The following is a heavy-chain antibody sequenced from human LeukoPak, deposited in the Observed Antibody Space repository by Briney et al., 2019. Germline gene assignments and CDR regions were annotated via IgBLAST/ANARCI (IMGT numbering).Heavy chain of an antibody. CDR2: IYYSGST. D-gene: IGHD1-14*01. CDR1: GGSISSSSYY. Sequence: SETLSLTCTVSGGSISSSSYYWGWIRQPPGKGLEWIGSIYYSGSTYYNPSLKSRVTISVDTSKNQFSLKLSSVTAADTAVYYCATKTAFDYWGQGTLVTVSS. V-gene: IGHV4-39*07. CDR3: ATKTAFDY. J-gene: IGHJ4*02.